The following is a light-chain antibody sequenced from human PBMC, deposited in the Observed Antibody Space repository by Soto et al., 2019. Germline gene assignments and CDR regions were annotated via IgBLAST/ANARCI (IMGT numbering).Light chain of an antibody. J-gene: IGKJ5*01. CDR2: KAS. CDR1: QSISTW. V-gene: IGKV1-5*03. Sequence: DIQMTQSPSTLSASVGDRVTITCRASQSISTWLAWYQQKPGKAPKLLIYKASSLESGVPSRFSGSGSGTEFTLTISSLQPDDFATYYCQRYNSYGTFGQGTRLEI. CDR3: QRYNSYGT.